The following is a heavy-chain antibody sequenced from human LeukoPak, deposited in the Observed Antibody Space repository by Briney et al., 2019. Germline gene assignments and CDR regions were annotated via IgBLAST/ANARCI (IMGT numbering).Heavy chain of an antibody. CDR2: IYYSGST. J-gene: IGHJ5*02. V-gene: IGHV4-39*01. Sequence: SETLSLTCTVSGGSISSSSYYWGWIRQPPGKGLEWSGSIYYSGSTYYNPSLKSRVTISVDTSKNQFSLRLSSVTAAGTAVYYCARHLPSIRSSEAAPYNWFDPWDQATLVTVSS. CDR3: ARHLPSIRSSEAAPYNWFDP. D-gene: IGHD3-22*01. CDR1: GGSISSSSYY.